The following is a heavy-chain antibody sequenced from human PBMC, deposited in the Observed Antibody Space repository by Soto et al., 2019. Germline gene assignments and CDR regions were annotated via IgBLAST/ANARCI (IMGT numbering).Heavy chain of an antibody. Sequence: EVQLVESGGGLVQPGGSLRLSCAASGFTFSSYIMNWVRKAAGKGLEWVSYISSSSSTIYYADSVKGRFTISRDNAKNSLYLQMKSLSAEDTAVYFCARAGGWQLPPGWGQSHLVTVS. CDR3: ARAGGWQLPPG. J-gene: IGHJ1*01. D-gene: IGHD6-19*01. V-gene: IGHV3-48*01. CDR1: GFTFSSYI. CDR2: ISSSSSTI.